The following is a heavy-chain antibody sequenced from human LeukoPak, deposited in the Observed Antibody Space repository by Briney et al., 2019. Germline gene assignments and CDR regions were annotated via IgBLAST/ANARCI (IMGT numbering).Heavy chain of an antibody. V-gene: IGHV3-13*01. CDR3: ARGDYGSGSFRGFDP. J-gene: IGHJ5*02. CDR1: GFTFRSYD. CDR2: IGTAGEI. Sequence: GGSLRLSCAASGFTFRSYDMHWVRQATGKGLEWVSGIGTAGEIYYPGSVKGRFTISRENAKNSLYLQMNSLRAGDTAVYYCARGDYGSGSFRGFDPWGQGTLVTVSS. D-gene: IGHD3-10*01.